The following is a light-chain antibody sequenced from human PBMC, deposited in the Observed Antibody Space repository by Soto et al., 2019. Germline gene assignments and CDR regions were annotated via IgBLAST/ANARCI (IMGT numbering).Light chain of an antibody. J-gene: IGKJ2*01. CDR1: QSVSSSY. CDR3: QQYGGTPHT. CDR2: GTS. V-gene: IGKV3-20*01. Sequence: EIVLTQSPGTLSLSPGERATLSCRASQSVSSSYLAWYQQKPGQAPRLLIYGTSNRATGIPDRFSCSGSGTDFTLTISRLEPEDFAVYYCQQYGGTPHTFGQGTKLEIK.